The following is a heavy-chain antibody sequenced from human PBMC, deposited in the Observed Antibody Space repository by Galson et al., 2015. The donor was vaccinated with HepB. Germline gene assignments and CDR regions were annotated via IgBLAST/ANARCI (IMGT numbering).Heavy chain of an antibody. Sequence: SLRLSCAASGFTFSTYGMNWLRQAPGKGLEWVAVIWYDGNNKYYADSVKGRFTISRDKSKNTLYLQMNSLRAEDTAVYYCARGGGYGSKRNIDYWGQGTLVTVSS. D-gene: IGHD4-23*01. CDR3: ARGGGYGSKRNIDY. CDR2: IWYDGNNK. V-gene: IGHV3-33*08. J-gene: IGHJ4*02. CDR1: GFTFSTYG.